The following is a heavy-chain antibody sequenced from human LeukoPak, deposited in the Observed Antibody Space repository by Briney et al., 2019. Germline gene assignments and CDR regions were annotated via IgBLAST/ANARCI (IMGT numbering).Heavy chain of an antibody. D-gene: IGHD2-2*01. Sequence: GGSLRLFCAASRFTFTSYAMSWLRQAPGEGLEWVSSISGNGVSTFYADSVKGRCTISRENSENTLYLQRNILRAGDTALLHFAIGRCSTNCNNALVIW. CDR3: AIGRCSTNCNNALVI. V-gene: IGHV3-23*01. CDR2: ISGNGVST. CDR1: RFTFTSYA. J-gene: IGHJ3*02.